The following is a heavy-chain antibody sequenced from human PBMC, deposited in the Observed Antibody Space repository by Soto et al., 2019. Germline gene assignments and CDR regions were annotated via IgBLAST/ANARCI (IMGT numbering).Heavy chain of an antibody. CDR2: IYYSGST. V-gene: IGHV4-59*01. D-gene: IGHD1-7*01. Sequence: QVQLQESGPGLVKPSETLSLTCTVSGGSISSYYWSWIRQPPGKGLEWIGYIYYSGSTNYNPSLKSRVTISVDTSKNQFSLKLSSVTAADTAVYYCARYFLNWNYGPAPYGMDVWGQGTTVTVSS. J-gene: IGHJ6*02. CDR1: GGSISSYY. CDR3: ARYFLNWNYGPAPYGMDV.